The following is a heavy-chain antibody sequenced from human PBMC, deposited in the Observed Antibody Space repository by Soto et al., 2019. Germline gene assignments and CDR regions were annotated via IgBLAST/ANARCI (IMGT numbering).Heavy chain of an antibody. CDR1: GGSVSSGSHY. CDR3: ARYGDYVISFDF. CDR2: IYYSGST. J-gene: IGHJ4*02. V-gene: IGHV4-61*01. Sequence: QVQLQESGPGLVKPSETLSLTCTVSGGSVSSGSHYWSWIRQPPGKGLEWIANIYYSGSTNYNPSLKSRVTISVDTSKNQFSLKLSSVTAADTAVYFCARYGDYVISFDFWGQGTLVPVSS. D-gene: IGHD4-17*01.